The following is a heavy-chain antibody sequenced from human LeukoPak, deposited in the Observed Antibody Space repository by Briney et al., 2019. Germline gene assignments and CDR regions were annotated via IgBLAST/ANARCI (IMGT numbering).Heavy chain of an antibody. CDR3: AKYPARYSSSSVAFDI. CDR1: GSTFSSYS. D-gene: IGHD6-6*01. J-gene: IGHJ3*02. Sequence: GGSLRLSCAASGSTFSSYSMNWVRQAPGKGLEWVSSISSSSSYIYYADSVKGRFTISRDNAKNTLYLQMNSLRAEDTAVYYCAKYPARYSSSSVAFDIWGQGTMVTVSS. CDR2: ISSSSSYI. V-gene: IGHV3-21*04.